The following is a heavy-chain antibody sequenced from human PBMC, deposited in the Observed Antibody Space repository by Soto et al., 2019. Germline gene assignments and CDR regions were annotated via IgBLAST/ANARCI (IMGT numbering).Heavy chain of an antibody. D-gene: IGHD3-16*01. CDR2: ISSSSRTI. CDR1: GCNCSSHG. Sequence: CVSMRLSCTTSGCNCSSHGMSCVLQAPGKGLEWVSTISSSSRTIYYADSVKGRFTISRDNAKNSLYLRMNRLRDEDTAVFYCAGEALCDWLQCFASWGQGSPVPVTS. V-gene: IGHV3-48*02. J-gene: IGHJ5*01. CDR3: AGEALCDWLQCFAS.